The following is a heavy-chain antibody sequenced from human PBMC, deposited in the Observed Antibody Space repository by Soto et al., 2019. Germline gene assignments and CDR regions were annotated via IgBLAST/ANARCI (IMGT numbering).Heavy chain of an antibody. CDR3: ASRDPGTSVDY. D-gene: IGHD1-7*01. V-gene: IGHV4-4*02. CDR1: GGSFSSNNW. J-gene: IGHJ4*02. Sequence: PSETLSLTCAVSGGSFSSNNWWTWVRPPPGQGLEWIGEIYRTGSTNYNPSLKSRVTISLDNSENQFSLKVTSLTAADTAVYYCASRDPGTSVDYWGQGTLVTVSS. CDR2: IYRTGST.